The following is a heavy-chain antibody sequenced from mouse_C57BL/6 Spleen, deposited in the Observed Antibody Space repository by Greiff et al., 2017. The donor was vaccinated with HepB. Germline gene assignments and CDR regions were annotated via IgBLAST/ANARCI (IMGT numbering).Heavy chain of an antibody. Sequence: VQVVESGAELVKPGASVKISCKASGYAFSSYWMNWVKQRPGKGLEWIGQIYPGDGDTNYNGKFKGKATLTADKSSSTAYMQLSSLTSEDSAVYFCARGYYGSPYFDYWGQGTTLTVSS. CDR3: ARGYYGSPYFDY. CDR1: GYAFSSYW. CDR2: IYPGDGDT. V-gene: IGHV1-80*01. J-gene: IGHJ2*01. D-gene: IGHD1-1*01.